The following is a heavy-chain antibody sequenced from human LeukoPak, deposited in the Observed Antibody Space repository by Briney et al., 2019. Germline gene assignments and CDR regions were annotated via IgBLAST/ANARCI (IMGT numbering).Heavy chain of an antibody. J-gene: IGHJ3*02. V-gene: IGHV1-24*01. CDR2: FDVEDGEI. CDR1: GYTLTQLS. Sequence: GASVKVSCKVSGYTLTQLSVHWVRQAPGKGLEWMGGFDVEDGEIIYAQKFQGRVTMPEDTSTDTAYMELSSLRSEDTAVYYCATNRQIMILGVVIMPAFDIWGQGTMVTVSS. D-gene: IGHD3-3*01. CDR3: ATNRQIMILGVVIMPAFDI.